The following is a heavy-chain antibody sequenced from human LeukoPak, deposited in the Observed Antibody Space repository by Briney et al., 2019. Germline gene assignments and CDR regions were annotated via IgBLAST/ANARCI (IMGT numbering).Heavy chain of an antibody. V-gene: IGHV3-48*04. Sequence: QPGGSLRLSCAASGFTFSSYSMNWVRQAPGKGLEWVSLISGSGSTTYYADSVKGRFTISRDNAKNSLYLQMNSLRAEDTAVYYCARDRGLYYFDYWGQGTLVTVSS. CDR3: ARDRGLYYFDY. CDR1: GFTFSSYS. J-gene: IGHJ4*02. CDR2: ISGSGSTT. D-gene: IGHD5-12*01.